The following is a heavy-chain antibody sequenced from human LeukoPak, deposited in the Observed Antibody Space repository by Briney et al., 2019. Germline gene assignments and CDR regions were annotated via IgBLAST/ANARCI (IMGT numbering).Heavy chain of an antibody. J-gene: IGHJ4*02. CDR1: GYSFTSYW. CDR2: IYPGDSDT. Sequence: GESLKISCKGSGYSFTSYWIGWVRQMTGKGLEWMGIIYPGDSDTRYSPSFQGQVTISADKSISTAYLQWSSLKASDTAMYYCASGSSYYYGSGSYRIDYWGQGTLVTVSS. CDR3: ASGSSYYYGSGSYRIDY. V-gene: IGHV5-51*01. D-gene: IGHD3-10*01.